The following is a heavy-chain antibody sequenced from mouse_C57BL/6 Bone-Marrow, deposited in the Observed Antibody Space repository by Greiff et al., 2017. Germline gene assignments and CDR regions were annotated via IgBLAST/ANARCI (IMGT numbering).Heavy chain of an antibody. V-gene: IGHV1-69*01. CDR2: IDPSDSYT. CDR3: ARDYYGSSYWSYYFDY. J-gene: IGHJ2*01. Sequence: QVQLQQSGAELVMPGASVKLSCKASGYTFTSYWMHWVKQRPGQGLEWLGDIDPSDSYTNYNQKFSGKSTLTVDKASSTAYMQLSSLTSEDSAVYYCARDYYGSSYWSYYFDYWGQGTTLTVSS. D-gene: IGHD1-1*01. CDR1: GYTFTSYW.